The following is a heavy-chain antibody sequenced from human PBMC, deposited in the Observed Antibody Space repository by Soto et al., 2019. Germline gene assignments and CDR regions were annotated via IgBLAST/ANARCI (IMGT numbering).Heavy chain of an antibody. J-gene: IGHJ4*02. CDR2: IIPIFGTA. CDR3: ARGLNDYVWGSYRYTGYFDY. Sequence: QVQLVQSGAEVKKPGSSVKVSCKASGGTFSSYAISWVRQAPGQGLEWMGGIIPIFGTANYAKKFQGRVTITADESTSTAYRELSSLRSEDTAVYYCARGLNDYVWGSYRYTGYFDYWGQGTLVTVSS. V-gene: IGHV1-69*01. D-gene: IGHD3-16*02. CDR1: GGTFSSYA.